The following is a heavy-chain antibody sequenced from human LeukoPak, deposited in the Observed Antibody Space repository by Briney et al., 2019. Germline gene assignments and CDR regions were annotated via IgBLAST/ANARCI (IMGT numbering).Heavy chain of an antibody. D-gene: IGHD3-10*01. Sequence: SQTLSLTCTVSGGSISSADYYWSWIRQPPGKGLEWIGYIYYSGSTNYNPSLKSRVTISVDTSKNQFSLKLSSVTAADTAVYYCARAKWFGELFSYNWFDPWGQGTLVTVSS. J-gene: IGHJ5*02. CDR1: GGSISSADYY. CDR2: IYYSGST. V-gene: IGHV4-61*08. CDR3: ARAKWFGELFSYNWFDP.